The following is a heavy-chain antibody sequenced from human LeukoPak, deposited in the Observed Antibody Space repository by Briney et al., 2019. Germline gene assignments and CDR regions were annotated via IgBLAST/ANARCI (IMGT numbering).Heavy chain of an antibody. CDR1: GFTFSNAW. D-gene: IGHD2-15*01. CDR2: IKSKTDGGTT. Sequence: GGSLRLSCAVSGFTFSNAWMSWVRQAPGKGLEWVGRIKSKTDGGTTDYAAPVKGRFTISRDDSKNTLYLQMNSLKTEDTAVYYCTKGTCSGGSCYWTVHDAFDIWGQGTMVTVSS. V-gene: IGHV3-15*01. CDR3: TKGTCSGGSCYWTVHDAFDI. J-gene: IGHJ3*02.